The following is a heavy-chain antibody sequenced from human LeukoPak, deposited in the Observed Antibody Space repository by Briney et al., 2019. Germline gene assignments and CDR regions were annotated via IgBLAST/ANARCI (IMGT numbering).Heavy chain of an antibody. CDR2: VNPDGSST. CDR3: ARVGGVCSSTTCYFDFDY. CDR1: GFTFSSYW. D-gene: IGHD2-2*01. J-gene: IGHJ4*02. Sequence: GGSLRLSCAASGFTFSSYWMHWVRQAPGKGLVWVSRVNPDGSSTDYADSIKGRFTISRDNAKNTLYLQMSSLRAEDTAVYYCARVGGVCSSTTCYFDFDYWGQGTLVTVSS. V-gene: IGHV3-74*01.